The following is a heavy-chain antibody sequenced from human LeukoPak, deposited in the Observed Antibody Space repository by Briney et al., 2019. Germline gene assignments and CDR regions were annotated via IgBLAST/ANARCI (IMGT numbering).Heavy chain of an antibody. CDR1: GFTVSSNY. D-gene: IGHD4-17*01. Sequence: GGSLRLSCAASGFTVSSNYMSWVRQAPGKGLEWVSVIYSGGSTYYADSVKGRFTISRDNSKNTLYLQMNSLRPEDTAVYYCAKGGTTVTVYDYWGQGTLVTVSS. CDR2: IYSGGST. CDR3: AKGGTTVTVYDY. V-gene: IGHV3-66*01. J-gene: IGHJ4*02.